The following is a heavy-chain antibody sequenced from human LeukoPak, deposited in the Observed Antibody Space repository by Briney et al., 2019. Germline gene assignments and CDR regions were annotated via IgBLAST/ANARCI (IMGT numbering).Heavy chain of an antibody. D-gene: IGHD3-10*01. CDR3: AREGRTYYMDV. CDR2: SIPMFGTP. CDR1: GGTCCSYG. J-gene: IGHJ6*03. Sequence: ASVKVSCKASGGTCCSYGSSWVRRAPGQGLEWRGGSIPMFGTPKYAQRVQGRGTITTDASTSTAYMELSRLRSDDPAVYYCAREGRTYYMDVWGKGTTVTVSS. V-gene: IGHV1-69*05.